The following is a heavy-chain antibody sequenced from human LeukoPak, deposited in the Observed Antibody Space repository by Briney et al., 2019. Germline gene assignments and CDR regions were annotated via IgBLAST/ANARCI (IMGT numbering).Heavy chain of an antibody. J-gene: IGHJ3*02. Sequence: HAGGSLRLSCAASGFTFSSYWMHWVRQAPGKGLVWVSRINSDGSSTTYADSVKGRFSISRDNSKNTLYLQMNSLRAEDTAVYYCAKDYGSGSYFHDAFDIWGQGTMVTVSS. D-gene: IGHD3-10*01. CDR2: INSDGSST. CDR1: GFTFSSYW. V-gene: IGHV3-74*01. CDR3: AKDYGSGSYFHDAFDI.